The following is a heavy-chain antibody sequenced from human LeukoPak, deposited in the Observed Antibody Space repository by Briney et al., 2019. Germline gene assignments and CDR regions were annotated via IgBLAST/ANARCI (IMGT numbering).Heavy chain of an antibody. Sequence: GGSLRLSCVVSGLTFTNAWMSWIRQAPGKGLEWVSHISSSGSIIYYADSVKGRFTISRDNAKNSLYLQMNSLRAEDTAVYYCARRNPYYYYLDVWGKRTTVTISS. J-gene: IGHJ6*03. V-gene: IGHV3-11*01. CDR3: ARRNPYYYYLDV. CDR1: GLTFTNAW. CDR2: ISSSGSII.